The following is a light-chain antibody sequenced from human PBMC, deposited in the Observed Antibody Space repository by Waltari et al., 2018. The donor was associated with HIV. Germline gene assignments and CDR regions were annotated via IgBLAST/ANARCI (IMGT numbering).Light chain of an antibody. CDR2: SNN. CDR3: TAWDDGLSDPV. J-gene: IGLJ3*02. V-gene: IGLV1-44*01. CDR1: SSNIGRNT. Sequence: QSVLTQPPSASGTPGQRVTLSCSGRSSNIGRNTVNWYQQLPGTAPKLLIYSNNQRPSGVPDRFSGSKSGTSASLAISGLQSEDEADYYCTAWDDGLSDPVFGGGTKLTVL.